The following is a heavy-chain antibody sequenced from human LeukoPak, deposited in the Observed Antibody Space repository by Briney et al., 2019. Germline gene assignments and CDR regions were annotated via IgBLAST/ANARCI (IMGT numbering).Heavy chain of an antibody. J-gene: IGHJ4*02. V-gene: IGHV4-38-2*02. CDR1: GYSISSGYY. D-gene: IGHD5-12*01. CDR2: LWHSGNT. Sequence: SETLSLTCSVSGYSISSGYYWAWIRQSPGKGLEWIGSLWHSGNTYYNPSLKGRVSVSLDTPRNEFSLTLTSVSAAGTAVYTCARSPHCDTDRCYNAGYDFDYWGQGILVTVSS. CDR3: ARSPHCDTDRCYNAGYDFDY.